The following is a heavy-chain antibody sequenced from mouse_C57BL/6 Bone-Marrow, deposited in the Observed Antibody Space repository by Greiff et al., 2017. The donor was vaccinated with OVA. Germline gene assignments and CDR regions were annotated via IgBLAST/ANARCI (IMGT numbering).Heavy chain of an antibody. D-gene: IGHD1-1*01. V-gene: IGHV1-76*01. Sequence: QVQLQQSGAELVRPGASVKLSCKASGYTFTDYYINWVKQRPGQGLEWIARIYPGRGNTYYNEKFKGKARLTAEKSSSTAYMQLSNLTSEDSAVYFCARTDSDYYGRSSWFAYWGQGTLVTVSA. CDR3: ARTDSDYYGRSSWFAY. CDR2: IYPGRGNT. CDR1: GYTFTDYY. J-gene: IGHJ3*01.